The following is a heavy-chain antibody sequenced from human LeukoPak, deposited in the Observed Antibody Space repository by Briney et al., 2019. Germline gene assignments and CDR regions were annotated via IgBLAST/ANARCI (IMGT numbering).Heavy chain of an antibody. CDR3: ARELSGEYSSSRGLDWFDP. Sequence: ASVKVSCKASGYTFTGYYMHWVRQAPGQGLEWMGRINPNSGGTNYAQKFQGRVTMTRDTSISTAYMELSRLRSDDTAVYYCARELSGEYSSSRGLDWFDPWGQGTLVTVSS. V-gene: IGHV1-2*06. CDR2: INPNSGGT. D-gene: IGHD6-6*01. CDR1: GYTFTGYY. J-gene: IGHJ5*02.